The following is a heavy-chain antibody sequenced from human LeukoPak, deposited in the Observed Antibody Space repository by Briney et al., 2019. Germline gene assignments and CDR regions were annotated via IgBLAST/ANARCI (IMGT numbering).Heavy chain of an antibody. V-gene: IGHV3-33*01. J-gene: IGHJ4*02. CDR2: IWYDGGNK. D-gene: IGHD3-10*01. Sequence: PGRSLRLSCAASGFTFSSYGMHWVRQAPGKGLEWVAVIWYDGGNKYYADSVKGRFTISRDNSKNTLYLQMNSLRAEDTAVYYCARAMVRESGVDYWGQGTLVTVSS. CDR3: ARAMVRESGVDY. CDR1: GFTFSSYG.